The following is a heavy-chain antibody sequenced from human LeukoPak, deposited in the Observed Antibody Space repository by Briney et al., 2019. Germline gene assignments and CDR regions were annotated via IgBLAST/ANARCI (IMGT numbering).Heavy chain of an antibody. D-gene: IGHD6-13*01. CDR3: ARDRGSSWYDY. CDR2: IYYIGTT. V-gene: IGHV4-59*01. CDR1: GASISSYY. Sequence: PSETLSLTCTVSGASISSYYWTWIRQPPGKGPEWIGYIYYIGTTNYNPSLKSRVTISVDTSKNQFSLKLSSVIAADTAVYYCARDRGSSWYDYWGQGTLVTVSS. J-gene: IGHJ4*02.